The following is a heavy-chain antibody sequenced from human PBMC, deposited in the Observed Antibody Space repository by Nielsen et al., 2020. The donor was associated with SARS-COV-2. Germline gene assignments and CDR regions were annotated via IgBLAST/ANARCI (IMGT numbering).Heavy chain of an antibody. CDR1: GYTFTSYA. V-gene: IGHV7-4-1*02. CDR2: INTNTGNP. J-gene: IGHJ4*02. Sequence: SVKVSCKASGYTFTSYAMNWVRQAPGQGLEWMVWINTNTGNPTYAQGFTGRFVFSLDTSVSTAYLQISSLKAEDTAVYYCARDLGETSSYYDFWSGYPPYYFDYWGQGTLVTVSS. CDR3: ARDLGETSSYYDFWSGYPPYYFDY. D-gene: IGHD3-3*01.